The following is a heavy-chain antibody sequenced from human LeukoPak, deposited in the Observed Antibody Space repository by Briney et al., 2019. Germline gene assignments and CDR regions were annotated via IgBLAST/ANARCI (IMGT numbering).Heavy chain of an antibody. CDR1: GFTLSSYE. CDR3: AHGSMYQLDY. J-gene: IGHJ4*02. V-gene: IGHV3-23*01. Sequence: PGGSLRLSCTASGFTLSSYEMSWIRQAPGKGLEWVSSIDYSGGSTYYADSVKGRFTISRDNSKNTLYLQLNSLRGDDTAVYYCAHGSMYQLDYWGQGTLVTVSS. D-gene: IGHD2-2*01. CDR2: IDYSGGST.